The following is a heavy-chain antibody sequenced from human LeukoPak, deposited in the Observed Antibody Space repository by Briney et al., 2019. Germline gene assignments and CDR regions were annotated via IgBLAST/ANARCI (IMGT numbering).Heavy chain of an antibody. Sequence: ASVKVSCKASGYTFTGRYMHWVRQPPGQGLEWMGRIDPKCGVTNLAQKFQGRVTLTRDTSVSTAYMELSGLGSDDTAVYYCATNPNSYGPDYWGQGTLVTVSS. CDR1: GYTFTGRY. D-gene: IGHD5-18*01. CDR2: IDPKCGVT. J-gene: IGHJ4*02. CDR3: ATNPNSYGPDY. V-gene: IGHV1-2*06.